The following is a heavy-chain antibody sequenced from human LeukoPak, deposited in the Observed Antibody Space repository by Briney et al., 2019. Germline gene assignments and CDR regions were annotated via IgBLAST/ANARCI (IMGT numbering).Heavy chain of an antibody. J-gene: IGHJ4*02. V-gene: IGHV3-7*01. CDR3: ARGYCSGGSCSKYDY. CDR1: GFTFSNYW. D-gene: IGHD2-15*01. CDR2: IKQDGSEK. Sequence: PGRSLRLSCAASGFTFSNYWMSWVRQAPGKGLEWVAKIKQDGSEKYYVDSVKGRFTISRDNAKNSLYLQMNSLRAEDTAVYYCARGYCSGGSCSKYDYWGQGTLVTVSS.